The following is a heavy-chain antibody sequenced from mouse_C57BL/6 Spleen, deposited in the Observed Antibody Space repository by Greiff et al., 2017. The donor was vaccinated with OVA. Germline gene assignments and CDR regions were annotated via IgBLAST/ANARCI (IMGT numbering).Heavy chain of an antibody. J-gene: IGHJ3*01. CDR3: ARGVYGRKAWFAY. V-gene: IGHV1-59*01. D-gene: IGHD1-1*02. CDR1: GYTFTSYW. CDR2: IDPSDSYT. Sequence: QVQLQQPGAELVRPGTSVKLSCKASGYTFTSYWMHWVKQRPGQGLEWIGVIDPSDSYTNYNQKFKGKATLTVDTSSSTAYMQLSSLTSEDSAVYYCARGVYGRKAWFAYWGKGTLVTVSA.